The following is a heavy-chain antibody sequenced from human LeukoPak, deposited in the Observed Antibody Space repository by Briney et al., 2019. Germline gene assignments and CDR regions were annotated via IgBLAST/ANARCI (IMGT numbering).Heavy chain of an antibody. CDR1: GDSVSSNSAT. V-gene: IGHV6-1*01. CDR2: TYYRSKWYN. D-gene: IGHD6-13*01. CDR3: ARRIAAADRGFDY. J-gene: IGHJ4*02. Sequence: SQTLSLICAISGDSVSSNSATWNWIRQSPSRGLEWLGRTYYRSKWYNDYAVSVKSRITINPDASKNQFSLQLNSVTPEDTALYYCARRIAAADRGFDYWGQGTLVTVSS.